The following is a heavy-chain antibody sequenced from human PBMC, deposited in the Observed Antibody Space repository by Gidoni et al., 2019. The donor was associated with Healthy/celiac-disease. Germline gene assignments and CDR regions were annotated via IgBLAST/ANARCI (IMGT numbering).Heavy chain of an antibody. V-gene: IGHV4-39*01. CDR2: IYYRGRT. D-gene: IGHD5-12*01. Sequence: QLPLQESGPGLLKPSETLSLTCPVSGFSLSSISYYWVWIRQPPGTGLAWIGSIYYRGRTYYNPALKSRVTISVDTSKNQCSLKLSSVTAADTAVYYCARRSIVATSYYYYYGMDGWGQGTTVTVSS. J-gene: IGHJ6*02. CDR1: GFSLSSISYY. CDR3: ARRSIVATSYYYYYGMDG.